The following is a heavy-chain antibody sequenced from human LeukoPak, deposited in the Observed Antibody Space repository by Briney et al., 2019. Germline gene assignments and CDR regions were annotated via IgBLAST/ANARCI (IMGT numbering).Heavy chain of an antibody. D-gene: IGHD6-19*01. J-gene: IGHJ3*02. CDR3: ARDRIAVAGPMVDAFDI. V-gene: IGHV1-2*02. CDR1: GYTFTGYY. CDR2: INPNSGGT. Sequence: ASVKVSCKASGYTFTGYYIHWVRQAPGQGLEWMGWINPNSGGTEYAQKFLGRVTMTRDTSISTAYMDLSRLRSDDTAVYYCARDRIAVAGPMVDAFDIWGQGTMVTVSS.